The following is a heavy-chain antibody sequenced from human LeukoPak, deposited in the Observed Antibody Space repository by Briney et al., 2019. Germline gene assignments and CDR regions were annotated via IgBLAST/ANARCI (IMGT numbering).Heavy chain of an antibody. CDR3: ARDTVPGDSFDI. CDR2: INYRGSA. V-gene: IGHV4-31*03. J-gene: IGHJ3*02. Sequence: SQTLSLTCTVSGVSISSVDYYWSWIRQYPGKGLEWIGYINYRGSAYYNPSLKSRVTISVDTSKNQFSLKLTSVTAADTAVYYCARDTVPGDSFDIWGQGTMVTVSS. CDR1: GVSISSVDYY.